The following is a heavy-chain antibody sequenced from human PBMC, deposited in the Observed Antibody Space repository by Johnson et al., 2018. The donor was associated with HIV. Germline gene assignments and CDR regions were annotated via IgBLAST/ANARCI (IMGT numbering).Heavy chain of an antibody. CDR3: ARGRDLSAFDI. CDR2: IGTAGDT. D-gene: IGHD5-24*01. Sequence: VQLVESGGGVVQPGRSLRLSCAASGFTFSSYDMHWVRQATGKGLEWVSAIGTAGDTYYPGSVKGRFTISRENAKNSLYLQMNSLRAGDTAVYYCARGRDLSAFDIWGRGTMVTVSS. V-gene: IGHV3-13*01. J-gene: IGHJ3*02. CDR1: GFTFSSYD.